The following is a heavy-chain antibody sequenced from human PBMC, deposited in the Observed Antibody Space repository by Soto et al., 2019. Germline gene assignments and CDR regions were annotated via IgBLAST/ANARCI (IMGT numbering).Heavy chain of an antibody. V-gene: IGHV3-30-3*01. J-gene: IGHJ3*02. D-gene: IGHD3-22*01. CDR3: ARDRDYYHSSGYPFSGAVDI. Sequence: QVQLVESGGGVVQPGRSLRLSCAASGFTFSSYVMHWVRQAPGKGLEWVAVISYDGSNKYYADSVKGRFTISRDNSKNTLYLQMNSLRAEDTAVYYCARDRDYYHSSGYPFSGAVDIWGQGTMVTVSS. CDR2: ISYDGSNK. CDR1: GFTFSSYV.